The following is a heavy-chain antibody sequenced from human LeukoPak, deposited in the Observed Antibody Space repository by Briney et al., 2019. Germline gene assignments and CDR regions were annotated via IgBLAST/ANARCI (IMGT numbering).Heavy chain of an antibody. J-gene: IGHJ4*02. CDR1: GGSFSGYY. CDR2: IYYSGST. V-gene: IGHV4-34*01. CDR3: ASRTDHCSSTSCYVGGVFDY. Sequence: SETLSLTCAVYGGSFSGYYWSWIRQPPGKGLEWIGSIYYSGSTYYNPSLKSRVTISVDTSKNQFSLKLSSVTAADTAVYYCASRTDHCSSTSCYVGGVFDYWGQGTLVTVSS. D-gene: IGHD2-2*01.